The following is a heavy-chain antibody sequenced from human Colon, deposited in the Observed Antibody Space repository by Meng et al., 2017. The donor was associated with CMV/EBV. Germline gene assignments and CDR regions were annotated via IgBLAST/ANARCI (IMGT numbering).Heavy chain of an antibody. CDR1: GGSLGRHY. CDR3: VRDLTGEEDY. D-gene: IGHD7-27*01. V-gene: IGHV4-34*01. Sequence: LSLTCAVSGGSLGRHYWSWIRQSPGKGLEWIGDINTSGRPNYNPSLKSRVTISIDTSRNQFSLNLNSVTAADTAVYYCVRDLTGEEDYWGQGNLVTVSS. J-gene: IGHJ4*02. CDR2: INTSGRP.